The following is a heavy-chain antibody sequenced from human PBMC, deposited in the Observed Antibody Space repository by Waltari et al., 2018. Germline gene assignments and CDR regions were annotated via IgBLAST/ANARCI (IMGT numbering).Heavy chain of an antibody. D-gene: IGHD1-26*01. CDR1: GDSVGSNDL. V-gene: IGHV4-4*02. CDR2: VNRSGKT. Sequence: QLQLEQSGTGLVKPSESLSLTCAGAGDSVGSNDLWNWVRQSPGKGLEWIGQVNRSGKTNYNPSLASRVTVSIDTSKNQFSLTMPSPTAADTAIYYCARDRGRGLYLDTWGQGTLVTVSP. J-gene: IGHJ4*02. CDR3: ARDRGRGLYLDT.